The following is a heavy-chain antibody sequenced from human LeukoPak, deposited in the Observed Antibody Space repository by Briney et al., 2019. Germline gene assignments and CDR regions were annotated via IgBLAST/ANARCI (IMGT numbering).Heavy chain of an antibody. Sequence: GGSLTLSCAASGFTFSSYWMSWVRQAPGKGLEWVANIKQDGSERYYVDSVRGRFTISRDNAKNSLYLQMSSLRDEDTAVYYCARDSGYGYTDDYWGQGTLVTVSS. CDR2: IKQDGSER. CDR3: ARDSGYGYTDDY. V-gene: IGHV3-7*05. CDR1: GFTFSSYW. J-gene: IGHJ4*02. D-gene: IGHD5-12*01.